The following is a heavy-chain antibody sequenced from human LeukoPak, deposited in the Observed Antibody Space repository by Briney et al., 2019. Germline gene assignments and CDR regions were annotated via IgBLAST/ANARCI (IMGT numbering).Heavy chain of an antibody. V-gene: IGHV5-10-1*01. CDR2: IDPSDSYT. Sequence: GESLKISCKVSCDGLTTCWITCWSQMPGKGLEWMGRIDPSDSYTNYSPSFQGHVTISTDKSISTDYLQWSSLKASGTAMYYSARQVRDVPGAFDIWGQGTMVTVSS. J-gene: IGHJ3*02. CDR1: CDGLTTCW. CDR3: ARQVRDVPGAFDI. D-gene: IGHD5-24*01.